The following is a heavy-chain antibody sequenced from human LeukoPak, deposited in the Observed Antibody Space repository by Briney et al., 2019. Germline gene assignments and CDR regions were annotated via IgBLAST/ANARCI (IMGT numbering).Heavy chain of an antibody. V-gene: IGHV1-2*04. CDR3: ARALPYYDFWSVSPYYFDY. CDR2: INPNSGGT. CDR1: GYTFTGYY. J-gene: IGHJ4*02. Sequence: GASVKVSCKASGYTFTGYYMHWVRQAPGQGLEWMGWINPNSGGTNYAQKFQGWVTMTRDTSISTAYMELSRLRSDDTAVYYCARALPYYDFWSVSPYYFDYWGQGTLVTVSS. D-gene: IGHD3-3*01.